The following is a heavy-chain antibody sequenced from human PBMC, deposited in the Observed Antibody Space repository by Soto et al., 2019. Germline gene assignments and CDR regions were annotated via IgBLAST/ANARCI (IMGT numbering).Heavy chain of an antibody. CDR2: IIPIFGTA. J-gene: IGHJ6*02. D-gene: IGHD5-12*01. V-gene: IGHV1-69*01. CDR3: AREVSYSGYDFNYYSYYGMDV. CDR1: GGTFSSYA. Sequence: QVQLVQSGAEVKKPGSSVKVSCKASGGTFSSYAISWVRQAPGQGLEWMGGIIPIFGTANYAQKFQGRVTISADESTSTAYMELSSLRPEDTAVYYCAREVSYSGYDFNYYSYYGMDVWGQGTTVTVSS.